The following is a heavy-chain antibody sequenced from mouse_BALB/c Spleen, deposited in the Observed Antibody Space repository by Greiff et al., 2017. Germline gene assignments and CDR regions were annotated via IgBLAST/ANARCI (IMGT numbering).Heavy chain of an antibody. J-gene: IGHJ4*01. Sequence: EVQLQQSGPGLVKPSQSLSLTCSVTGYSITSGYYWNWIRQFPGNKLEWMGYISYDGSNNYNPSLKNRISITRDTSKNQFFLKLNSVTTEDTATYYCSYLSYAMDYWGQGTSVTVSS. CDR3: SYLSYAMDY. V-gene: IGHV3-6*02. D-gene: IGHD6-5*01. CDR2: ISYDGSN. CDR1: GYSITSGYY.